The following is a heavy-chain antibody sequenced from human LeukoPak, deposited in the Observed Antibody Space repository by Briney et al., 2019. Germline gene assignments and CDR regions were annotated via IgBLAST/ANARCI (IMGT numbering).Heavy chain of an antibody. V-gene: IGHV4-39*01. CDR2: IYYSGST. CDR3: AVRNDYSNYANQRRDY. J-gene: IGHJ4*02. D-gene: IGHD4-11*01. CDR1: GGSISSSSYY. Sequence: SETLSLTCTVSGGSISSSSYYWGWIRQPPGKGLEWIGSIYYSGSTYYNPSLKSRVTISVDTSKNQFSLKLSSVTAADTALYYCAVRNDYSNYANQRRDYWGQGTLVTVSS.